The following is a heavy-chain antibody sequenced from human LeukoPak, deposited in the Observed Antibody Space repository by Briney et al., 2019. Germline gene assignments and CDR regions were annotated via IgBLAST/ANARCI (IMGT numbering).Heavy chain of an antibody. D-gene: IGHD3-10*01. CDR1: GGFISTNSFS. J-gene: IGHJ4*02. Sequence: SETLSLTCIVSGGFISTNSFSWGWIRQAPGKGLEWIGSMYYSGTTYYNLSLRSRVTISVDTSKNQFSLELSSVTAADTAVYYCARGTLYDYWGQGTLVTVSS. CDR3: ARGTLYDY. CDR2: MYYSGTT. V-gene: IGHV4-39*01.